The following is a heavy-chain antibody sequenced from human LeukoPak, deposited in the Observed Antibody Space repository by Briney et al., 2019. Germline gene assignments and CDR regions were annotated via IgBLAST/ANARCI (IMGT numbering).Heavy chain of an antibody. CDR3: VRDWFGEHI. Sequence: GGSLRLSCAASGFTFSYYWMYWVRQAPGKGLVWVSHITGDGSTTNYADSVKGRFTISRDNAKNTLYLQMNSLRVEDTAVYYCVRDWFGEHIWGQGTLVTVFS. D-gene: IGHD3-10*01. CDR2: ITGDGSTT. J-gene: IGHJ4*02. V-gene: IGHV3-74*01. CDR1: GFTFSYYW.